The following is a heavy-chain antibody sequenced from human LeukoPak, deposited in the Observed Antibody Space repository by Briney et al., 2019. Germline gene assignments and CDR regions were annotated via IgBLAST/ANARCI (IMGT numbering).Heavy chain of an antibody. D-gene: IGHD3-16*01. Sequence: SETLSLTCTVSGGSINNYYWNWIRQTPGKGLEWIGNIYYRGNIDYNPSLKSRVTISVNTSKNQFSLKLSSVTAADTAVYYCARHYGPWGQGTLVTVSS. J-gene: IGHJ4*02. CDR1: GGSINNYY. V-gene: IGHV4-59*01. CDR3: ARHYGP. CDR2: IYYRGNI.